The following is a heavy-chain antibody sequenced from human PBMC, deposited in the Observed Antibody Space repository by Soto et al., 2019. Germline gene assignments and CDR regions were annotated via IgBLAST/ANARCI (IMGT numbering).Heavy chain of an antibody. D-gene: IGHD3-16*01. CDR1: GGTFSSYS. CDR3: ARPFQSWPGGWYFDL. Sequence: QVQLVQSGAEVKKPGSSVKVSRKASGGTFSSYSINWVRQAPGQGLEWMGGIIPIFGTANYAQKFQGRVTLTADESTSTAHMELSSLRNEDTAVYYCARPFQSWPGGWYFDLWGRGTRVTVSS. CDR2: IIPIFGTA. J-gene: IGHJ2*01. V-gene: IGHV1-69*01.